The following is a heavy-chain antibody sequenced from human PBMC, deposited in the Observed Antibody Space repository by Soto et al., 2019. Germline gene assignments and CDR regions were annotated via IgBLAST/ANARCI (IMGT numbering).Heavy chain of an antibody. Sequence: SETLSLTCSVSGASISAGGSYWSWIRQLPGKGLEWIGYIYYSGSSYYNPSLESRLTISVDTSRNQLSLKLSSMTAADTAVYYCAWGFDENPSTGGHYHYFAMDVWGQGTTVTVSS. J-gene: IGHJ6*02. D-gene: IGHD3-16*01. CDR1: GASISAGGSY. V-gene: IGHV4-31*03. CDR2: IYYSGSS. CDR3: AWGFDENPSTGGHYHYFAMDV.